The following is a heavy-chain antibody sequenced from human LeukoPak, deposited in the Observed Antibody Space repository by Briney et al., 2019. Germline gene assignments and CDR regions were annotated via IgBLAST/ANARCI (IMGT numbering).Heavy chain of an antibody. CDR1: GYTFTSYA. Sequence: EASVKVSCKASGYTFTSYAMHWVRQAPGQRLEWMGWINAGNGNTKYSQKFQGRVTITRDTSASTAYMELSSLRSEDTAVYYCARSGYSYGPGALEPFDPWGQGTLVTVSS. D-gene: IGHD5-18*01. CDR3: ARSGYSYGPGALEPFDP. V-gene: IGHV1-3*01. J-gene: IGHJ5*02. CDR2: INAGNGNT.